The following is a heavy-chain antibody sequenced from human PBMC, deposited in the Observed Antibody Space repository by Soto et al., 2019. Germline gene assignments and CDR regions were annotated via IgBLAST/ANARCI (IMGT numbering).Heavy chain of an antibody. D-gene: IGHD2-2*01. CDR3: AREGGHIVVVPAAYYYYGMDV. J-gene: IGHJ6*02. CDR2: IKQDGSEK. CDR1: GFTFSSYW. V-gene: IGHV3-7*01. Sequence: GGSLRLSCAASGFTFSSYWMSWVRQAPGKGLEWVANIKQDGSEKYYVDSVKGRFTISRDNAKNSLYLQMNSLRAEDTAVEYCAREGGHIVVVPAAYYYYGMDVWGQGTTVTVSS.